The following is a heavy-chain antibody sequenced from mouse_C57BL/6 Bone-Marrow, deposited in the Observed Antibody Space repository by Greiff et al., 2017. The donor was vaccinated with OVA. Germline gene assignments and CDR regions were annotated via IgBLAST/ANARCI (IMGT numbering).Heavy chain of an antibody. CDR2: IYPRSGNT. J-gene: IGHJ2*01. Sequence: VKLQESGAELARPGASVKLSCKASGYTFTSYGISWVKQRTGQGLEWIGEIYPRSGNTYYNEKFKGKATLTADKSSSTAYMELRSLTSEDSAVYFCAGNPFSPPGYWGQGTTLTVSS. CDR3: AGNPFSPPGY. V-gene: IGHV1-81*01. CDR1: GYTFTSYG. D-gene: IGHD6-1*01.